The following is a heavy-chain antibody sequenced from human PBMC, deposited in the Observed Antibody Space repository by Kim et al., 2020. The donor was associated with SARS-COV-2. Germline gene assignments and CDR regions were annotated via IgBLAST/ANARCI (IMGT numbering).Heavy chain of an antibody. J-gene: IGHJ6*02. V-gene: IGHV3-23*01. Sequence: VKRRFTISRDNSKNTLYLQMNSLRAEDTAVYYCAKSGDYSLGYYYYGMDVWGQGTTVTVSS. D-gene: IGHD4-17*01. CDR3: AKSGDYSLGYYYYGMDV.